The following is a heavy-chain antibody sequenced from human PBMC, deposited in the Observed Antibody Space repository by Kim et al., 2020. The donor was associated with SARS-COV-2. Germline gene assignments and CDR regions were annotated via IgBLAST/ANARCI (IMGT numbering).Heavy chain of an antibody. J-gene: IGHJ3*02. Sequence: ASVKVSCKASGYTFTSYGISWVRQAPGQGLEWMGWISAYNGNTNYAQKLQGRVIMTTDTSTSTAYMELRSLRSDDTAVYYCARDYLPWGGVGATGAFDIWGQGTMVTVSS. V-gene: IGHV1-18*01. CDR1: GYTFTSYG. CDR3: ARDYLPWGGVGATGAFDI. D-gene: IGHD1-26*01. CDR2: ISAYNGNT.